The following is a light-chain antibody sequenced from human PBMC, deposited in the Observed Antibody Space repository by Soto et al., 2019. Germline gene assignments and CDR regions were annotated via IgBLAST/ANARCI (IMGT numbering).Light chain of an antibody. CDR1: QGISTY. J-gene: IGKJ4*01. Sequence: DIQMTQSPSSLSASVGDRVTITCRASQGISTYLNWYHQKPGKAPKLLIYAASSLQSGVPSRFSGSGSETDFTLTISSLQPEDFATYYCQQLESYPSTFGGGTKVDI. V-gene: IGKV1-39*01. CDR3: QQLESYPST. CDR2: AAS.